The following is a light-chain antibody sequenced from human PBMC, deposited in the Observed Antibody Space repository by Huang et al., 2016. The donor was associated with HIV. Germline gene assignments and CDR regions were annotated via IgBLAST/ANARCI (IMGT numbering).Light chain of an antibody. J-gene: IGKJ4*01. CDR3: QQYNNWPPST. Sequence: EIVMTQSPATLSVSPGERATLSCRASQSVNSNLAWYQQKPGQAPSLVIYGVSTRATGIPARFSGSGSGTEFTLTISSLQSEDFAVYYCQQYNNWPPSTFGGGTKLEIK. V-gene: IGKV3D-15*01. CDR2: GVS. CDR1: QSVNSN.